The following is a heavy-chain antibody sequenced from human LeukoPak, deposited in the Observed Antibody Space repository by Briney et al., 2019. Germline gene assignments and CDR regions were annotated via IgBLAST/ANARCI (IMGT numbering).Heavy chain of an antibody. CDR2: VNRDGSET. CDR1: GFTLSNHW. J-gene: IGHJ6*02. V-gene: IGHV3-7*03. Sequence: GGSLRLSCAASGFTLSNHWMTWVRQVPGRGPEWVANVNRDGSETYYLDSVKGRFTISKGNAKNSLYLQMNSLRAEDTALYHCARNNGMDVWGQGTTVIVSS. CDR3: ARNNGMDV.